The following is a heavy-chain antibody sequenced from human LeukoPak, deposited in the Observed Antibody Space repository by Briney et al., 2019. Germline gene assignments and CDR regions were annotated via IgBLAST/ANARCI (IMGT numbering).Heavy chain of an antibody. Sequence: ASVKVSCKASGYTFTSYYMHWVRQAPGQGLEWMGIINPSGGSTSYAQKFQGRVTITRNTSISTAYMELSSLRSEDTAVYYCARTAFGSLFGVVMSPLYWYFDLWGRGTLVTVSS. D-gene: IGHD3-3*01. V-gene: IGHV1-46*01. CDR2: INPSGGST. CDR1: GYTFTSYY. CDR3: ARTAFGSLFGVVMSPLYWYFDL. J-gene: IGHJ2*01.